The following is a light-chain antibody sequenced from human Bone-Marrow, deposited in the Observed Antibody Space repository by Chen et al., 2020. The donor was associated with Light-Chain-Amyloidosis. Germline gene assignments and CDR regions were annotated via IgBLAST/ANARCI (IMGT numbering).Light chain of an antibody. CDR2: RNN. V-gene: IGLV1-47*01. CDR1: SSNIGLNS. J-gene: IGLJ1*01. CDR3: AAWDGRLSGYV. Sequence: QSVLTQPPAASGTPVRRVTLSGSGASSNIGLNSVYWYPHCPGAAPNLLIHRNNQRPSAVPDRFSASKSGTSAFLAIRGLRSADEADYYCAAWDGRLSGYVFGTGTKVIVL.